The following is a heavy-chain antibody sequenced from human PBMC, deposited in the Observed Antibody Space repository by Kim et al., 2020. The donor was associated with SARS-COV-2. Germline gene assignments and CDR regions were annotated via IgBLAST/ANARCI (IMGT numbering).Heavy chain of an antibody. D-gene: IGHD2-2*01. V-gene: IGHV3-23*01. CDR2: INGADDGDT. CDR3: TKCLTSCLFDY. CDR1: GFTFSSYG. Sequence: GGSLRLSCAASGFTFSSYGMSWVRQAPGKGLEWVSSINGADDGDTYYADSVKGRFTISRDNSKNTLYLQMNSLRAEDTAVYYCTKCLTSCLFDYWGQGTLVTVSS. J-gene: IGHJ4*02.